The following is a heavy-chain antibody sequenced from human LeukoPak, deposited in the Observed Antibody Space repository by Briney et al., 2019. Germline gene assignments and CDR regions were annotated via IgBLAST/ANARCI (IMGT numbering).Heavy chain of an antibody. V-gene: IGHV1-46*01. Sequence: GASVKVSCKASGYTFTSYYMHWVRQAPGQGLEWMGIINPSGGSTSYAQKFQGRVTMTRDTSISTAYMELSRLRSDDTAVYYCARDIHRATVTLYYYYGMDVWGQGTTVTVSS. J-gene: IGHJ6*02. CDR1: GYTFTSYY. CDR3: ARDIHRATVTLYYYYGMDV. CDR2: INPSGGST. D-gene: IGHD4-17*01.